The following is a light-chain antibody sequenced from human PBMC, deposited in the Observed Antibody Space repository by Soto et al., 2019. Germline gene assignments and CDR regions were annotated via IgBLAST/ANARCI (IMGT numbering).Light chain of an antibody. Sequence: DIQMTQSPYSLSASVGDRVTITCRASQGISNYLAWYQQSPGKIPKLLIYAASTLKSVFPSRFNGSGSGTDFTFTISSLKPEDVATYDTQKYNSAPLTFGAGTKVEI. V-gene: IGKV1-27*01. J-gene: IGKJ4*01. CDR2: AAS. CDR3: QKYNSAPLT. CDR1: QGISNY.